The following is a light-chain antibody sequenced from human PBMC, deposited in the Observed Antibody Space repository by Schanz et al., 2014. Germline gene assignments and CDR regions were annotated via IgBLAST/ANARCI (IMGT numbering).Light chain of an antibody. CDR3: QQYTNYSPT. CDR1: QSVSSN. J-gene: IGKJ1*01. CDR2: GAS. V-gene: IGKV3-15*01. Sequence: EIVMTQSPATLSVSPGERATLSCRASQSVSSNLAWYQQKPGQAPRLLIYGASTRATGIPARFSGSGSGTEFTLTISSLQPDDIATYYCQQYTNYSPTFGQGTKVEI.